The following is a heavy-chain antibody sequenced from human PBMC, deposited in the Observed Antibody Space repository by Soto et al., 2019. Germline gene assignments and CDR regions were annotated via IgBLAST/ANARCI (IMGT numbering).Heavy chain of an antibody. CDR2: IYGGDSDT. CDR3: ARWDYVDAKFDP. V-gene: IGHV5-51*01. CDR1: GYSFTTYC. D-gene: IGHD3-16*01. J-gene: IGHJ5*02. Sequence: GESLKISCHGSGYSFTTYCIGLVLQMPGKGLDWIGLIYGGDSDTRYNPSFQGQVTMSADKSVSTAYLQWSSLKASDTAIYFCARWDYVDAKFDPWGQGTLVTVSS.